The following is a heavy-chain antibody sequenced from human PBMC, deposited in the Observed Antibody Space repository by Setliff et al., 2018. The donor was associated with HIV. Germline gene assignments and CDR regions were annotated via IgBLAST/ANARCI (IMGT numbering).Heavy chain of an antibody. J-gene: IGHJ4*02. D-gene: IGHD2-2*01. CDR1: GYTFTGYY. CDR3: ARSQGIVPAAPLWY. Sequence: ASVKVSCKASGYTFTGYYMHWVRQAPGQGLEWMGWINPNSGGTNYAQRFQGWVTMTRDTSISTAYMELSRLRSDDTAVYYCARSQGIVPAAPLWYWGQGTLVTVSS. CDR2: INPNSGGT. V-gene: IGHV1-2*04.